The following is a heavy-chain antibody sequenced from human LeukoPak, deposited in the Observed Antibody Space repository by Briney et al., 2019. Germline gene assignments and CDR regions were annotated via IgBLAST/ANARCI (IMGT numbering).Heavy chain of an antibody. D-gene: IGHD6-19*01. Sequence: ASVKVSCKASGYTFTSYDINWVRQAPGQGLEWMGWINPNSGGTNYAQKFQGRVTMTRDTSISTAYMELSRLRSDDTAVYYCARDTYSSGWYVDYWGQGTLVTVSS. CDR3: ARDTYSSGWYVDY. J-gene: IGHJ4*02. V-gene: IGHV1-2*02. CDR2: INPNSGGT. CDR1: GYTFTSYD.